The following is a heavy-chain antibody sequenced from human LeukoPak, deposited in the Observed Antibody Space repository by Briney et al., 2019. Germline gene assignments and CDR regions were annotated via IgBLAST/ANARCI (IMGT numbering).Heavy chain of an antibody. CDR3: AKVGKVDSSGWLRGYFDY. CDR1: GYTFDDYA. D-gene: IGHD6-19*01. CDR2: ISWNGGST. J-gene: IGHJ4*02. V-gene: IGHV3-9*01. Sequence: GGSLRLSCAASGYTFDDYAMHWVRQAPGKGLEWVSGISWNGGSTDYADSVKGRFTISRDNSKNSLYLQMNSLRAEDTALYYCAKVGKVDSSGWLRGYFDYWGQGTLVTVSS.